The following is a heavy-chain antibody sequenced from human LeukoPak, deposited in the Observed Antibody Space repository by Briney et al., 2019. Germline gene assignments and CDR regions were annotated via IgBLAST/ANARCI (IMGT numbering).Heavy chain of an antibody. J-gene: IGHJ4*02. V-gene: IGHV3-30*18. CDR2: VSAHGTTK. D-gene: IGHD3-10*01. CDR1: KFTFSNYG. Sequence: GGSLRLSCTGSKFTFSNYGMQWVRQAPGKGLEWVAVVSAHGTTKYYADSVKGRFTISRDNSRSTMYLQMNSLRAEDTAVYYCAKEFDSGGYGANFDSWGQGTLVTVSS. CDR3: AKEFDSGGYGANFDS.